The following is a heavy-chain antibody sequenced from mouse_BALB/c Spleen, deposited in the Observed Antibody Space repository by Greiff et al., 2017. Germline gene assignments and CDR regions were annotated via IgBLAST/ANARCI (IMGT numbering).Heavy chain of an antibody. J-gene: IGHJ1*01. CDR2: INPSTGYT. Sequence: VQLQQSGAELAKPGASVKMSCKASGYTFTSYWMHWVKQRPGQGLEWIGYINPSTGYTEYNQKFKDKATLTADKSSSTAYMQLSSLTSEDSAVYYCARREGRWYFDVWGAGTTVTVSS. D-gene: IGHD3-3*01. V-gene: IGHV1-7*01. CDR1: GYTFTSYW. CDR3: ARREGRWYFDV.